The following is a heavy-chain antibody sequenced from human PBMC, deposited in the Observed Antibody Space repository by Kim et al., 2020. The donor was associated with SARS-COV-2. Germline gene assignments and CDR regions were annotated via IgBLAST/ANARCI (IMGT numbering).Heavy chain of an antibody. J-gene: IGHJ5*02. CDR1: GYTFTSYD. Sequence: ASVKVSCKASGYTFTSYDINWVRQATGQGLEWMGWMNPNSGNTGYAQKFQGRVTITRNTSISTAYMELSSLRSEDTAVYYCARPYGSGWYVWGFDPWGQGTLVTVSS. CDR3: ARPYGSGWYVWGFDP. V-gene: IGHV1-8*01. CDR2: MNPNSGNT. D-gene: IGHD6-19*01.